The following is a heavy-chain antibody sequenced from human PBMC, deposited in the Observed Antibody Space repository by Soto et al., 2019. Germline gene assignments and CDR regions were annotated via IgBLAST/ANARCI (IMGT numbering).Heavy chain of an antibody. CDR1: GGCIANKKDF. Sequence: XATLSLTFTVSGGCIANKKDFWGWVRQPPGKGLEWIGSAAYSGGTYKNPSLKSRVTVSVDTSKNQFSLKLTSVTAADTAVYYCAKVVVAATSHSDFDSWGQGTLVTVSS. CDR3: AKVVVAATSHSDFDS. J-gene: IGHJ4*02. CDR2: AAYSGGT. V-gene: IGHV4-39*01. D-gene: IGHD2-15*01.